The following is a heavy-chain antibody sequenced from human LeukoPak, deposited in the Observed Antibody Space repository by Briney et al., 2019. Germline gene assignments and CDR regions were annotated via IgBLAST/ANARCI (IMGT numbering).Heavy chain of an antibody. Sequence: GGSLRLSCAASGFTFSSYGMHWVRQAPGKGLEWVAFIRYDGSNKYYADSVKGRFTISRDNSKNTLYLQMNSLRAEDTAVYYCAKDSPELLWFGESGGYFDYWGQGTLVTVSS. CDR3: AKDSPELLWFGESGGYFDY. V-gene: IGHV3-30*02. D-gene: IGHD3-10*01. CDR1: GFTFSSYG. CDR2: IRYDGSNK. J-gene: IGHJ4*02.